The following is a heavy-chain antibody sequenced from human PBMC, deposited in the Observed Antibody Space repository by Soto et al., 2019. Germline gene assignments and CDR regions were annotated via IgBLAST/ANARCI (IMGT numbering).Heavy chain of an antibody. Sequence: PSETLSLTCTVSGGSISSADYCCSLGRPPPGERLEWIGEIYHNGSPTYSPSLRGRATISVDKSNNQFSLRLRSVTAADTAVYYCATLPPRIVVSLLPIPTWGQGILVTVSS. V-gene: IGHV4-4*02. J-gene: IGHJ5*02. CDR3: ATLPPRIVVSLLPIPT. CDR1: GGSISSADYC. CDR2: IYHNGSP. D-gene: IGHD2-21*01.